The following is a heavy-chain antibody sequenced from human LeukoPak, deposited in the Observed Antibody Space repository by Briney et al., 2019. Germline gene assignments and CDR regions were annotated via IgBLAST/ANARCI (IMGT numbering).Heavy chain of an antibody. J-gene: IGHJ4*02. D-gene: IGHD6-19*01. CDR2: IYTSGST. CDR3: AILDGSSGWYCFDY. CDR1: GGSISSGSDY. Sequence: SQTLSLTCTVSGGSISSGSDYWSWIRQPAGKGLEWIGRIYTSGSTNYNPSLQSRVTISVDKSKNQFSLKLSSVTAADTAVYYCAILDGSSGWYCFDYWGQGTLVTVSS. V-gene: IGHV4-61*02.